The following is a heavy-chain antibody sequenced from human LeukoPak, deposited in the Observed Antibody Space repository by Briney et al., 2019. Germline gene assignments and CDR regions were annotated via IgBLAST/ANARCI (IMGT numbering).Heavy chain of an antibody. D-gene: IGHD6-19*01. CDR2: ISSSGSTI. V-gene: IGHV3-48*03. CDR3: ARSGSSGWYFEY. CDR1: GFTFSSYE. Sequence: GGSLRLSCAASGFTFSSYEMNWVRQAPGKGLEWVSYISSSGSTIYYADSVKGRFTISRDNAKNSLYLQMNSLRAEDTAVYYCARSGSSGWYFEYWGQGTLVTVSS. J-gene: IGHJ4*02.